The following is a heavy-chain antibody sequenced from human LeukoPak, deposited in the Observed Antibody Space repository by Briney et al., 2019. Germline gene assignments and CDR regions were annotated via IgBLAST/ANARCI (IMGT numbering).Heavy chain of an antibody. D-gene: IGHD5-24*01. J-gene: IGHJ4*02. Sequence: GGSLRLSCAASGFTFDDYAMHWVRQAPGKGLEWVSGISWNSGSIGYADSVKGRFTISRDNAKNSLYLQMNSLRAEDTALYYCAKVWPRRAIIAALDYWGQGTLVTVSS. V-gene: IGHV3-9*01. CDR2: ISWNSGSI. CDR3: AKVWPRRAIIAALDY. CDR1: GFTFDDYA.